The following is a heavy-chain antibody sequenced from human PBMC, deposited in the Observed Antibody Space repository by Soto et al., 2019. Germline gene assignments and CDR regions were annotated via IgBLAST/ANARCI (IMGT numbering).Heavy chain of an antibody. Sequence: QVQLVESGGGVVQPGRSLRLSCAASGFTFSSYGMHWVRQAPGKGLEWVAVIWYDGSNKYYADSVKGRFTISRDNSKNTLYLKMNSLRAEDTAVYYCARGERYFDWLSLYYFDYWGQGTLVTVSS. CDR1: GFTFSSYG. CDR3: ARGERYFDWLSLYYFDY. D-gene: IGHD3-9*01. CDR2: IWYDGSNK. V-gene: IGHV3-33*01. J-gene: IGHJ4*02.